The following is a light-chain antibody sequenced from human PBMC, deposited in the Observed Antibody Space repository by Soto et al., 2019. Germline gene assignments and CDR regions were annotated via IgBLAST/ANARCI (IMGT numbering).Light chain of an antibody. CDR2: DVS. CDR1: SSDVGDYNY. CDR3: CSFANTDRI. J-gene: IGLJ1*01. Sequence: QSALTQPRSVSGSPGQSVTISCTGTSSDVGDYNYVSWYQQLPGNAPKLMIYDVSKRPSGVPDRFSGSKSGNTASLTISGLQAEDEADYYCCSFANTDRIFGSGTKLTVL. V-gene: IGLV2-11*01.